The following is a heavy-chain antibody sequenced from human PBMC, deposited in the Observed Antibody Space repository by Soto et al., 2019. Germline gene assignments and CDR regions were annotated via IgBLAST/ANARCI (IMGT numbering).Heavy chain of an antibody. Sequence: FDTLSLPCTVSEDSIRNFYWPWIRQPPGKGLEWIAFISNSGSTNYNPSLKSRVTISRDMSKNQFSLELSSVTAADTAVYYCARDYVRALDYLGQGTLVIGSS. V-gene: IGHV4-59*01. J-gene: IGHJ4*02. D-gene: IGHD3-10*02. CDR3: ARDYVRALDY. CDR2: ISNSGST. CDR1: EDSIRNFY.